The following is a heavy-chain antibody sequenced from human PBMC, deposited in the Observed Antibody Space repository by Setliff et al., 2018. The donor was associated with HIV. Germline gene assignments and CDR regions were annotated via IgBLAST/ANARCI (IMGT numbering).Heavy chain of an antibody. CDR3: ARRVLQDSTITSSNWFDS. Sequence: PSETLSLTCTVSGDSISSYSWNWIRQPPGGGLEWIGYVYASGETNYNPSLKSRVTMSTDTSRNQFFLNLNYATAADTAVYFCARRVLQDSTITSSNWFDSWGQGTLVTVSS. D-gene: IGHD2-2*01. CDR2: VYASGET. V-gene: IGHV4-4*09. J-gene: IGHJ5*01. CDR1: GDSISSYS.